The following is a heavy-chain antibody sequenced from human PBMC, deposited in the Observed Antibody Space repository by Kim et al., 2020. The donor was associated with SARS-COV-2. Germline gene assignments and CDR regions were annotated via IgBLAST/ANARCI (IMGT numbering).Heavy chain of an antibody. CDR1: GYTFTSYG. Sequence: ASVKVSCQASGYTFTSYGISWVRQAPGQGLEWMGWISAYNGNTNYAQKLQGRVTMTTDTSTSTAYMELRSLRSDDTAVYYCARVTTTYYYDSSGYYYYDYWGQGTLVTVSS. V-gene: IGHV1-18*01. CDR2: ISAYNGNT. D-gene: IGHD3-22*01. CDR3: ARVTTTYYYDSSGYYYYDY. J-gene: IGHJ4*02.